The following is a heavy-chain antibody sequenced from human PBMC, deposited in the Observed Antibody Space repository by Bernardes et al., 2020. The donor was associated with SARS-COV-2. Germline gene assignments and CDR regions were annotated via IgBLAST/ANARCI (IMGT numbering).Heavy chain of an antibody. D-gene: IGHD3-10*01. CDR2: MNPNSGNT. CDR1: GYTFTSYD. Sequence: ASVKVSCKASGYTFTSYDITWVRQATGQGLEWMGWMNPNSGNTGYAQKFQGRVTMTRDTSISTAYMELNDLRSDDTAVFYCARVRGPYNTFDYWGQGALVTVSS. CDR3: ARVRGPYNTFDY. V-gene: IGHV1-8*01. J-gene: IGHJ4*02.